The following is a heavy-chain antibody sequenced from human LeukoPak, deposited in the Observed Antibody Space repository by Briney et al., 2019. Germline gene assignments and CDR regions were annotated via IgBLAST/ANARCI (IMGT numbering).Heavy chain of an antibody. V-gene: IGHV3-74*01. CDR2: VKTDGTRI. Sequence: GGSLRLSCAASGFRFSNSWMYWVRQGLGKGPVWVSRVKTDGTRIEYADSVKGRFTISRDNAKNTLFLQMSSLRVEDTAVYYCARGADHGGSYYPDWGQGTRVTVSS. J-gene: IGHJ4*02. D-gene: IGHD3-10*01. CDR3: ARGADHGGSYYPD. CDR1: GFRFSNSW.